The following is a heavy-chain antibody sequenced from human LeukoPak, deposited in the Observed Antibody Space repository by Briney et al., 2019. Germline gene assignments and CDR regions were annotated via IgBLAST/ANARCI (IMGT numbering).Heavy chain of an antibody. D-gene: IGHD2-2*01. CDR1: GGSISSWGYS. J-gene: IGHJ5*02. CDR3: ARGRLVVPAAIASPWFDP. V-gene: IGHV4-30-2*01. CDR2: IYHSGST. Sequence: TLSLTCAVSGGSISSWGYSWSWIRHPPGEGLEWVGYIYHSGSTYYNTSLKSRVTISVDRSKNQFSLKLSSVTAADTAVYYCARGRLVVPAAIASPWFDPWGQGTLVTVSS.